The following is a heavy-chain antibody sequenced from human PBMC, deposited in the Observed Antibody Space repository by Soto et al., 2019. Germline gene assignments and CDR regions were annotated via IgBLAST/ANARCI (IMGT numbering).Heavy chain of an antibody. Sequence: PGGSLRLSCAASGFTFSSYAMSWVRQAPGKGLEWVSAISGSGGSTYYADSVKGRFTISRDNSKNTLYLQMNSLRAEDTAVYYCAKGPYYDSSGYDWFDPWGQGALVTVSS. CDR2: ISGSGGST. D-gene: IGHD3-22*01. CDR1: GFTFSSYA. CDR3: AKGPYYDSSGYDWFDP. J-gene: IGHJ5*02. V-gene: IGHV3-23*01.